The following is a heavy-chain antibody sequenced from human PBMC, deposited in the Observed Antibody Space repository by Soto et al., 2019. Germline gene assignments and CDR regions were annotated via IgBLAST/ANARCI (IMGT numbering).Heavy chain of an antibody. V-gene: IGHV3-30*18. Sequence: GGSLRLSCAASGFTFSNFGMHWVRQAPGKGLEWVASVSYDGTKKHSADSVKGRFTISRDSSKNTLYLQMSSLRAGDTAVYYCAKDYLGNSNAFDIWGRGTMVTVSS. CDR3: AKDYLGNSNAFDI. D-gene: IGHD2-2*01. CDR2: VSYDGTKK. CDR1: GFTFSNFG. J-gene: IGHJ3*02.